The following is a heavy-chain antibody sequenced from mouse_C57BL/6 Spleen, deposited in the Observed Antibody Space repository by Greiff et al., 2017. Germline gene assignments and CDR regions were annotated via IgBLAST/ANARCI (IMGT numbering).Heavy chain of an antibody. Sequence: QVQLKESGPELVKPGASVKLSCKASGYTFTSYDINWVKQRPGQGLEWIGWIYPRDGSTKYNEKFKGKATLTVDTSSSTAYMELHSLTSEDSAVYFCAREVYYDYPWFAYWGQGTLVTVSA. J-gene: IGHJ3*01. CDR1: GYTFTSYD. CDR3: AREVYYDYPWFAY. V-gene: IGHV1-85*01. D-gene: IGHD2-4*01. CDR2: IYPRDGST.